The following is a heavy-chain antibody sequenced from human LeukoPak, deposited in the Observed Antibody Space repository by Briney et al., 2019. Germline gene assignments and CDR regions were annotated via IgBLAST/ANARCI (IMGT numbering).Heavy chain of an antibody. CDR1: GFTFSSFG. Sequence: GGSLRLSCAASGFTFSSFGMHWVRLAPGKGLEWVALIWYDGNNKYYADYVKGRFTISRDNSKNTLYLQMNSLRAEDTAVYYCARAFTSTGYYYVEYWGQGTLVTVSS. V-gene: IGHV3-33*01. J-gene: IGHJ4*02. CDR2: IWYDGNNK. CDR3: ARAFTSTGYYYVEY. D-gene: IGHD3-22*01.